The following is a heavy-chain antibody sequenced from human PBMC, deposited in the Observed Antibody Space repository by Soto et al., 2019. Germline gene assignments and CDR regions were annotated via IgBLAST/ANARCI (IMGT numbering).Heavy chain of an antibody. D-gene: IGHD1-1*01. CDR1: GFAFSSYW. V-gene: IGHV3-74*01. Sequence: EEQLVESGGGLVQPGGSLRLSCAASGFAFSSYWMHWVRQTPGKGPVWVSRIYNDGSRTAYADSVKGRFTISRDNAKNTMYLQMSSLTVEDTAVYYCARDLSGDTTPYFDIWGQGTLVTVSS. CDR3: ARDLSGDTTPYFDI. CDR2: IYNDGSRT. J-gene: IGHJ4*02.